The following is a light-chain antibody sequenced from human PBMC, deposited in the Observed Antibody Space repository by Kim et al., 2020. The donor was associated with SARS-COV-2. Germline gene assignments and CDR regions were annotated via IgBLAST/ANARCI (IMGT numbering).Light chain of an antibody. CDR2: RND. Sequence: ELTQPPSASGTPGQRVTISCSGSSSNIGSNYVYWYQQFPGTAPKVLIYRNDQRPSGVPDRFSGSKSGTSASLAISGLRSEDEADYYCAAWDDSLSGRVFGGGTQLTVL. V-gene: IGLV1-47*01. CDR3: AAWDDSLSGRV. J-gene: IGLJ3*02. CDR1: SSNIGSNY.